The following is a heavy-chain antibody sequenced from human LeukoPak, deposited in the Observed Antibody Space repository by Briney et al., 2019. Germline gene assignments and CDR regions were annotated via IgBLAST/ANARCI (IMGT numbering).Heavy chain of an antibody. J-gene: IGHJ4*02. CDR3: AKPPLYYYGSGSYYFDY. CDR2: IKQDGSEK. CDR1: GFTFSSYW. D-gene: IGHD3-10*01. V-gene: IGHV3-7*03. Sequence: GGSLRLSCAASGFTFSSYWMSWVRQAPGKGLEWVANIKQDGSEKYYVDSVKGRFTISRDNSKNTLYLQMNSLRAEDTAVYYCAKPPLYYYGSGSYYFDYWGQGTLVTVSS.